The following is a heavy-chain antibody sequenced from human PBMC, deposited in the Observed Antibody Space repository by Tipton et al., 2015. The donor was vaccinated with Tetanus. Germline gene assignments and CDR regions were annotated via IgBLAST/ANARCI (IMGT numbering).Heavy chain of an antibody. V-gene: IGHV3-20*04. CDR2: INWNGGTT. CDR1: GFTFSSYA. Sequence: GSLRLSCAASGFTFSSYAMHCVRQAPGKGLEWVSGINWNGGTTGYGDSVKGRFTISRDNAKNSLYLQMDSLRAGDTALYYCVKEERSGWVNWYFDLWGRGTLVTVSS. CDR3: VKEERSGWVNWYFDL. J-gene: IGHJ2*01. D-gene: IGHD6-19*01.